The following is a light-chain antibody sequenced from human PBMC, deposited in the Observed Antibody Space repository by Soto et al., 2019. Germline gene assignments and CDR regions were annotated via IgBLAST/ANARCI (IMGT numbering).Light chain of an antibody. CDR1: QSVGTN. J-gene: IGKJ5*01. V-gene: IGKV3-15*01. CDR3: QQYNNWPPGIT. Sequence: EIVMTQSPATLSVSPGERATLSCRASQSVGTNLAWYQQKPGQVPRLLIYGASTRATGIPARFSGSGSGTAFTLTISSLQSEDFAVYYCQQYNNWPPGITFGQGTRLEMK. CDR2: GAS.